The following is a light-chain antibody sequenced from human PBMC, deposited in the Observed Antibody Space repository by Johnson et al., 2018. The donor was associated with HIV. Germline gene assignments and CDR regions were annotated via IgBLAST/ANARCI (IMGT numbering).Light chain of an antibody. CDR2: DNN. Sequence: QSVLTQPPSVSAAPGQRVTRSYSGSSSNIGNNFVSWFRQLPLRAPKVLIYDNNKRPSGIPDRFSGSKSGTSATLGITGLQTGDEADCYCGTWGSSLRAGFFGTGTKVTVL. V-gene: IGLV1-51*01. CDR3: GTWGSSLRAGF. J-gene: IGLJ1*01. CDR1: SSNIGNNF.